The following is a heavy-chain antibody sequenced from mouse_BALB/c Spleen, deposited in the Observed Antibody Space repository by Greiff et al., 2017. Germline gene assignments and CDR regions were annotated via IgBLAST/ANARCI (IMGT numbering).Heavy chain of an antibody. CDR1: GYTFTDYA. CDR2: ISTYYGNT. J-gene: IGHJ2*01. V-gene: IGHV1-67*01. CDR3: ARSTTAQYDFDY. D-gene: IGHD1-2*01. Sequence: QVQLQQSGPELVRPGVSVKISCKGSGYTFTDYAMHWVKQSHAKSLEWIGVISTYYGNTNYNQKFKGKATMTVDKSSSTAYMELARLTSEDSAIYYCARSTTAQYDFDYWGQGTTLTVSS.